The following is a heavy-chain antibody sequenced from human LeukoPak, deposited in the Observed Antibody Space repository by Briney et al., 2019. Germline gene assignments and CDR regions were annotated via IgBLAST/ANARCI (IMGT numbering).Heavy chain of an antibody. J-gene: IGHJ4*02. Sequence: GGSLRLSCAASGFTFSDSYMSWIRQVPGKGLEWISYISSSGGIIYYADSVKGRFTISRDNAKNSLYLPMNSLRAEDTAVYYCAKEGGDWGEGYFDYWGQGTLVTVSS. CDR1: GFTFSDSY. V-gene: IGHV3-11*01. CDR2: ISSSGGII. D-gene: IGHD7-27*01. CDR3: AKEGGDWGEGYFDY.